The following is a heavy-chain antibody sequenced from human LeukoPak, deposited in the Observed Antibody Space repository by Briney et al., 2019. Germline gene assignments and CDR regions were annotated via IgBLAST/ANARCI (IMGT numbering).Heavy chain of an antibody. Sequence: SETLSLTCAVSGGSISSSNWWSWVRQPPGKGLEWIGEIYHSGSTKYNPSLKSRVTISVDKSKNQVSLKMSSVTAADTAVYYCAKSGGYGLIDYWGQGTLVTVSS. CDR3: AKSGGYGLIDY. V-gene: IGHV4-4*02. J-gene: IGHJ4*01. D-gene: IGHD6-25*01. CDR2: IYHSGST. CDR1: GGSISSSNW.